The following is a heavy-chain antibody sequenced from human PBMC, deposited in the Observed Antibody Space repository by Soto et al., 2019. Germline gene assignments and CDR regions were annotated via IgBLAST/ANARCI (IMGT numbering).Heavy chain of an antibody. J-gene: IGHJ6*02. CDR3: ARDGGEIWNNIFYYSGMDV. CDR2: ISSANAYI. CDR1: GFTFNSYS. D-gene: IGHD3-16*01. V-gene: IGHV3-21*04. Sequence: GESLKISCVASGFTFNSYSMNWVRQAPGKGLEWVSSISSANAYIYYADSVKGRFTISRDNARNSLYLQMNSLRAEDTAVYYCARDGGEIWNNIFYYSGMDVWGQGTTVTVSS.